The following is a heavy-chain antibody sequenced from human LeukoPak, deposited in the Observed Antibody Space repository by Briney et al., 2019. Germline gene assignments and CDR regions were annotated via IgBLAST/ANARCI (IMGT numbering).Heavy chain of an antibody. D-gene: IGHD3-22*01. Sequence: GRSLRLSCAASGFTFSSYGMHWVRQAPGKGLEWVAVIWYDGSNKYYADSVKGRFTISRDNSKNTLYLQMNSLRAEDTAVYYCARTSRSYYYDSSGSYYFDYWGQGTLVTVSS. CDR3: ARTSRSYYYDSSGSYYFDY. CDR2: IWYDGSNK. V-gene: IGHV3-33*01. CDR1: GFTFSSYG. J-gene: IGHJ4*02.